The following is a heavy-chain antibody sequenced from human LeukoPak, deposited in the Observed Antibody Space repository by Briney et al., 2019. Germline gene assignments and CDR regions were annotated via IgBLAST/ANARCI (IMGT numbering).Heavy chain of an antibody. Sequence: GGSLRLSCAASGFTFSSYAMSWVRQAPGKRLEWVSAISGSGGSTYYADSVKGRFTISRDNSKNTLYLQMNSLRAEDTAVYYCAKDYDSSGYYYSPFDYWGQGTLVTVSS. CDR2: ISGSGGST. CDR3: AKDYDSSGYYYSPFDY. D-gene: IGHD3-22*01. J-gene: IGHJ4*02. CDR1: GFTFSSYA. V-gene: IGHV3-23*01.